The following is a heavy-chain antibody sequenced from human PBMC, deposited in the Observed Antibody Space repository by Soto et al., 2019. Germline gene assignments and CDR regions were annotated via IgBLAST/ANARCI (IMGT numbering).Heavy chain of an antibody. CDR2: VYYNGIT. V-gene: IGHV4-59*01. CDR3: AREVRGCTSTSCYSRALVP. CDR1: RGTISSDY. Sequence: SETLSLTCSVSRGTISSDYWNWIRQPPGKGLEWIGYVYYNGITDYNPSLKSRVTISVDTSKRQFSLRLSSVTAADTAVYYCAREVRGCTSTSCYSRALVPWGQGILVTVS. J-gene: IGHJ5*02. D-gene: IGHD2-2*01.